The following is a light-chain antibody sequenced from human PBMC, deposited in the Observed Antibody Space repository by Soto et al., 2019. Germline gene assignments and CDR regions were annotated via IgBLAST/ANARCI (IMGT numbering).Light chain of an antibody. J-gene: IGLJ2*01. Sequence: QSALTQPASVSGSPGQSITISCTGTSSDIGYYDYVSWYQQHPGNPPKLVISEVSDRPSGVSNRFTGSKSDNTASLTISGLQAEDEADYYCSSYTSSNTVVFGGGTKLTV. V-gene: IGLV2-14*01. CDR2: EVS. CDR1: SSDIGYYDY. CDR3: SSYTSSNTVV.